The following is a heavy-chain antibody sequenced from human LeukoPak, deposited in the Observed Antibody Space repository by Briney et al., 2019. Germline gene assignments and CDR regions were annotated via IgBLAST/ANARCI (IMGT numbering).Heavy chain of an antibody. CDR3: AKDLSPAAA. Sequence: GGSLRLSCAASGFTFSNYGMSWVRQAPGKGLEWVSAISGSGSNTYYADSVKGRFTISRDNPKNTLSLQMNNLRDEDTAVYYCAKDLSPAAAWGQGTLVTVSS. V-gene: IGHV3-23*01. CDR2: ISGSGSNT. CDR1: GFTFSNYG. J-gene: IGHJ5*02. D-gene: IGHD6-25*01.